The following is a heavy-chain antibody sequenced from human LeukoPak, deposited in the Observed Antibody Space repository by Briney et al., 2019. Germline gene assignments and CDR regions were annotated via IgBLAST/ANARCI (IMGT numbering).Heavy chain of an antibody. D-gene: IGHD6-19*01. CDR2: INPNSGGT. CDR3: ARDGDRIAVAGPSGY. J-gene: IGHJ4*02. V-gene: IGHV1-2*02. Sequence: ASVKVSCKASGYTFSGYYIHWVRQAPGQGLEWMGWINPNSGGTNYAQKFQGRVTMTRDTSISTAYMELSRLRSDDTAVYYCARDGDRIAVAGPSGYWGQGTLVTVSS. CDR1: GYTFSGYY.